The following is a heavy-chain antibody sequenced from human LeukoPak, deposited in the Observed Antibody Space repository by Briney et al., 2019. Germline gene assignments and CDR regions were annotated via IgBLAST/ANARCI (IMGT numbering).Heavy chain of an antibody. CDR2: IFYTGST. J-gene: IGHJ4*02. CDR3: ARLSTSSGLFDY. CDR1: GGSISSSSYH. V-gene: IGHV4-39*01. D-gene: IGHD3-22*01. Sequence: SETLSLTCTLYGGSISSSSYHWGWIRQPPGKGLEWIGTIFYTGSTYYNPSLKSRVSISVDTSKNQFSLRLSSVTAADTAVYYCARLSTSSGLFDYWGQGTLVTVSS.